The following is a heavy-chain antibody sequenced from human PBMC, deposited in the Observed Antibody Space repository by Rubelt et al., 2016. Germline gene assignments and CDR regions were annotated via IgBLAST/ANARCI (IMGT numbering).Heavy chain of an antibody. Sequence: VQLVESGGGVVQPGRSLRLSCAASGFTFSSYWMHWVRQAPGKGLVWVSHITSDGSSTSYVASGKGRLTVSRDNAKNTLYLQMNSLRAEDTAVYYCARGGVGCFDYWGQGTLVTVSS. D-gene: IGHD3-16*01. CDR2: ITSDGSST. V-gene: IGHV3-74*02. CDR3: ARGGVGCFDY. J-gene: IGHJ4*02. CDR1: GFTFSSYW.